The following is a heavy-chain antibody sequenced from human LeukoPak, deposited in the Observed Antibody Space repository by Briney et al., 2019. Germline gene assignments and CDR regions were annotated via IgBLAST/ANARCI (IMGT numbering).Heavy chain of an antibody. CDR3: ARGGYYYDSSGYYSYYFDY. Sequence: SETLSLTCTVSGGSITSDNYFWSWIRQPPGKGLEWFGYIYYSGSTNYNPSLKSRVTISVDTSKNQFSLKLSSVTAADTAVYYCARGGYYYDSSGYYSYYFDYWGQGTLVTVSS. CDR2: IYYSGST. J-gene: IGHJ4*02. D-gene: IGHD3-22*01. CDR1: GGSITSDNYF. V-gene: IGHV4-61*01.